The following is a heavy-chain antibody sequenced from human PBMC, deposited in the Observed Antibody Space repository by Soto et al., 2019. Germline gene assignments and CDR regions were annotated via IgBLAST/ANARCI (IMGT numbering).Heavy chain of an antibody. J-gene: IGHJ4*02. D-gene: IGHD2-15*01. CDR1: GISLSNSRVG. CDR2: IFSNDEK. Sequence: QVTLKESGPVLVKPTETLTLTCTVSGISLSNSRVGVSWIRQPAGKALEWLAHIFSNDEKVYRTFLKSRVTISKATSRGQVVLTLSNIVTVDTATYYCARFSGRTYQRRFDSWGQGTLVTVSS. V-gene: IGHV2-26*01. CDR3: ARFSGRTYQRRFDS.